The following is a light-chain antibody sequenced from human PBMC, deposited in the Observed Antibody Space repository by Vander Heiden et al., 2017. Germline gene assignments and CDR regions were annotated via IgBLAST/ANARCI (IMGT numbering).Light chain of an antibody. CDR3: QAWDSSTGV. Sequence: SYELTQLPSVSVSPGQPARIHCSGDEWGYKYACWYQQKPGQSLVLVIYQASKRPSGIPERFSGSNSGNTATLTISGTQARDEADYYCQAWDSSTGVFGGGTKLTVL. V-gene: IGLV3-1*01. CDR1: EWGYKY. CDR2: QAS. J-gene: IGLJ2*01.